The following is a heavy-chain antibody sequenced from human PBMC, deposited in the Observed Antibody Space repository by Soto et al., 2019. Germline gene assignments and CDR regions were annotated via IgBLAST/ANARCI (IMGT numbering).Heavy chain of an antibody. CDR1: GFTVTSSA. J-gene: IGHJ6*02. Sequence: SGKVGCKASGFTVTSSAVQGVRQARGQRLGWRGWIVVGSGNTNYAQKFQERVTITTDMSTSTAYMELSSLRSEDTAVYYCAADQGYSYAYYYYYGMDVWGQGTTVTVSS. D-gene: IGHD5-18*01. V-gene: IGHV1-58*01. CDR3: AADQGYSYAYYYYYGMDV. CDR2: IVVGSGNT.